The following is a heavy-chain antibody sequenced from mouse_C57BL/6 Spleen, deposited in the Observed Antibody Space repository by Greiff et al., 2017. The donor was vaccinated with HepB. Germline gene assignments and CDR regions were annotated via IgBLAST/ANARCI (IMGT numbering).Heavy chain of an antibody. CDR3: ARSLMDY. J-gene: IGHJ4*01. Sequence: VQLQQSGPELVKPGASVKISCKASGYAFSSSWMNWVKQRPGKGLEWIGRIYPGDGDTNYNGKFKGKATLTADKSSSTAYMQLSSLTSEDSAVYFCARSLMDYWGQGTSVTVSS. CDR1: GYAFSSSW. D-gene: IGHD6-2*01. CDR2: IYPGDGDT. V-gene: IGHV1-82*01.